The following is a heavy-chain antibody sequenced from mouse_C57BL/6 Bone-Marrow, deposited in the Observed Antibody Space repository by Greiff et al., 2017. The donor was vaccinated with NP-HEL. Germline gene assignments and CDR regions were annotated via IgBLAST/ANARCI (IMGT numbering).Heavy chain of an antibody. J-gene: IGHJ3*01. Sequence: KESCKASGYTFTSYWMHWVKQRPGRGLEWIGRIDPNSGGTKYNEKFKSKATLTVDKPSSTAYMQLSSLTSEDSAVYYCARGWGRLRRSFFAYWGQGTLVTVSA. CDR2: IDPNSGGT. V-gene: IGHV1-72*01. D-gene: IGHD2-4*01. CDR3: ARGWGRLRRSFFAY. CDR1: GYTFTSYW.